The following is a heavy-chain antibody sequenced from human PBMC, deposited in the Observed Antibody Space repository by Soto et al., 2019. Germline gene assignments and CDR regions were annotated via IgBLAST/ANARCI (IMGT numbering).Heavy chain of an antibody. J-gene: IGHJ4*02. Sequence: EVQLVESGGGLVKPGGSLTLFCAASGFTFSNAWMSWVRQAPGKGLEWVGRIKSKTDGGTTDYAAPVKGRFTISRDDSKNMLYLQMNSLKTEDTAVYYCTTQHDYGDWGYFDYWGQGTLVTVSS. CDR2: IKSKTDGGTT. D-gene: IGHD4-17*01. CDR3: TTQHDYGDWGYFDY. V-gene: IGHV3-15*01. CDR1: GFTFSNAW.